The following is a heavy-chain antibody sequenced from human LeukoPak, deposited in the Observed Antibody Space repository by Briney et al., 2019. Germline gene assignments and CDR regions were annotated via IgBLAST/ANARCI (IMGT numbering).Heavy chain of an antibody. CDR2: IIPIFGTA. Sequence: ASVKVSCKASGGTFSSYAISWVRQAPGQGLEWMGGIIPIFGTANYARKFQGRVTITADKSTSTAYMELSSLRSEDTAVYYCARARGSHHAPWDYWGQGTLVTVSS. D-gene: IGHD3-10*01. CDR1: GGTFSSYA. V-gene: IGHV1-69*06. CDR3: ARARGSHHAPWDY. J-gene: IGHJ4*02.